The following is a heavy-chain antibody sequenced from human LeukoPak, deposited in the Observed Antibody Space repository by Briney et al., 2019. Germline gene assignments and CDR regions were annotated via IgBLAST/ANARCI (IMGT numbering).Heavy chain of an antibody. V-gene: IGHV4-59*01. CDR2: IYYSGST. J-gene: IGHJ4*02. CDR3: ARWTKGYCTNGVCPYYFDY. D-gene: IGHD2-8*01. CDR1: GGSISSYY. Sequence: ETLSLTCTVSGGSISSYYWSWIRQPPGKGLEWIGYIYYSGSTNYNPSLKSRVTISVDTSKNQFSLKLSSVTAADTAVYYCARWTKGYCTNGVCPYYFDYWGQGTLVTVSS.